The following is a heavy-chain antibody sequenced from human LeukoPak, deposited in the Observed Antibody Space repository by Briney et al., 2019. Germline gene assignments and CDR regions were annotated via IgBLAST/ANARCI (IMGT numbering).Heavy chain of an antibody. J-gene: IGHJ4*02. CDR2: ISSSGSTI. V-gene: IGHV3-11*04. D-gene: IGHD3-10*02. Sequence: GGSLRLSCAASGFTFSDYYMSWIRQAPGKGLEWVSYISSSGSTIYYADSVKGRLTISRDNAKNTLYLQMNSLRAEDTAVYYCARDRYYVPDYWRQGTLVTVSS. CDR3: ARDRYYVPDY. CDR1: GFTFSDYY.